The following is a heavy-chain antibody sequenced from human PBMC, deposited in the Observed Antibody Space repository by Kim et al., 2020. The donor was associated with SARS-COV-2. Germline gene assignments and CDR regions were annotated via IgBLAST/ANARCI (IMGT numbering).Heavy chain of an antibody. CDR3: ATGYSYGPYYFDY. V-gene: IGHV4-4*02. D-gene: IGHD5-18*01. Sequence: YTPSLKSRVTISVDKSKNQCSLKLSSVTAADTAVYYCATGYSYGPYYFDYWGQGTLVTVSS. J-gene: IGHJ4*02.